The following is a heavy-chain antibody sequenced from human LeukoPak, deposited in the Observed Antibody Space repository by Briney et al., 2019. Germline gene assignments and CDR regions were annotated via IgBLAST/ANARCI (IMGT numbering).Heavy chain of an antibody. CDR3: ARERRGSYFHDS. CDR2: MNWNGVTT. J-gene: IGHJ4*02. V-gene: IGHV3-20*04. Sequence: GGSLRLSCAASGFPFDDYGMSWVRQAPGKGLEWVSGMNWNGVTTAYGDSVKGRFSISRDNAKSSLFLQMDSLRVKDTALYFCARERRGSYFHDSWGQGTLVTVSS. D-gene: IGHD1-26*01. CDR1: GFPFDDYG.